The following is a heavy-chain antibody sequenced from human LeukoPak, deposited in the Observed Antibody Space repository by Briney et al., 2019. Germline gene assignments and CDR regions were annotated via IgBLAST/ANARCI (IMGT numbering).Heavy chain of an antibody. CDR1: GGSISSSSYY. Sequence: SETLSLTCTVSGGSISSSSYYWGWIRQPPGKGLEWIGSIYYSGSTYYNPSLKSRVTISVDTSKNQFSLKLSSVTAADTAVYYCARVVVRGYFAFDIWGQGTMVTVSS. V-gene: IGHV4-39*07. J-gene: IGHJ3*02. CDR3: ARVVVRGYFAFDI. D-gene: IGHD3-10*01. CDR2: IYYSGST.